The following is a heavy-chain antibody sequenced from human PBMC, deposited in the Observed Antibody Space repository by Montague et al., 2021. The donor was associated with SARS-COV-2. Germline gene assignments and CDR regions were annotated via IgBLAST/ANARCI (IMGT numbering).Heavy chain of an antibody. Sequence: SETLSLTCSVSGGSISSYYWSWIRQSPGKGLEWIGYIFHSGITDYYPSLKSRVTISVDMSKNQFSLQLNSVTAADSAVYYCARTEYNWNDWFDPWGQGTLVTVPS. V-gene: IGHV4-59*13. CDR2: IFHSGIT. J-gene: IGHJ5*02. CDR1: GGSISSYY. CDR3: ARTEYNWNDWFDP. D-gene: IGHD1-20*01.